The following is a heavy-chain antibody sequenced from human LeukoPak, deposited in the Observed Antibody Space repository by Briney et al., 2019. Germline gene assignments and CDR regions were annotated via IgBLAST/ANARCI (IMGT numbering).Heavy chain of an antibody. CDR1: GFTFSSYS. V-gene: IGHV3-21*01. CDR2: ISSSSSYI. Sequence: PGGSLRLSCAASGFTFSSYSMNWVRQAPGKGLEWVSSISSSSSYIYYADSVKGRFTISRDNAKNSLYLQMNSLRAEDTAVYYCARGAVSPPLYYYYYMDVWGKGTTVTVSS. J-gene: IGHJ6*03. D-gene: IGHD2-8*01. CDR3: ARGAVSPPLYYYYYMDV.